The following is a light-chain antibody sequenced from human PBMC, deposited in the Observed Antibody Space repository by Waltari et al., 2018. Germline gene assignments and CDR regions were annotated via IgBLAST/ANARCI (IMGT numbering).Light chain of an antibody. J-gene: IGKJ4*01. CDR1: QTILYNSNNKNY. V-gene: IGKV4-1*01. CDR3: QQYYSGLT. CDR2: WAS. Sequence: DIVMTQSPDSLSLSLGDRATINCKSSQTILYNSNNKNYLSWDQQKPGQPPKLLIYWASTRDSWVPDRFSGSGSGTDFTLAISSLQAEDVAVYYCQQYYSGLTFGGGTRVEIK.